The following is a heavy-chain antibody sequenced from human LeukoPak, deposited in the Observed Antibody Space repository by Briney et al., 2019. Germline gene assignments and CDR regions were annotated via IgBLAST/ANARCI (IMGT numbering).Heavy chain of an antibody. Sequence: GASVKVSCKASGGTFSSYAISWVRQAPGQGLEWMGGIIPIFGTANYAQKLQGRVTMTTDTSTSTAYMELRSLRSDDTAVYYCARGLPAVRFRGDFDYWGQGTLVTVSS. J-gene: IGHJ4*02. CDR3: ARGLPAVRFRGDFDY. D-gene: IGHD3-10*01. CDR2: IIPIFGTA. CDR1: GGTFSSYA. V-gene: IGHV1-69*05.